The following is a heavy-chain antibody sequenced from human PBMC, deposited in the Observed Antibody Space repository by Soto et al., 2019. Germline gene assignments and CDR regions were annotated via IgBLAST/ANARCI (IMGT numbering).Heavy chain of an antibody. D-gene: IGHD2-2*02. Sequence: SETLSLTCTVSGGSISSSSYYWGWIHQPPGKGLEWIGSIYYSGSTYYNPSLKSRVTISVDTSKNQFSLKLSSVTAADTAVYYCARPPANCSSTSCFTYYYYYMDVWGKGTTVTVSS. V-gene: IGHV4-39*01. CDR1: GGSISSSSYY. CDR2: IYYSGST. CDR3: ARPPANCSSTSCFTYYYYYMDV. J-gene: IGHJ6*03.